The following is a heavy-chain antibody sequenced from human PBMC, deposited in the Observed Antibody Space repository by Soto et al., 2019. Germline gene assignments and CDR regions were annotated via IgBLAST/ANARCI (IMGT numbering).Heavy chain of an antibody. V-gene: IGHV3-30*03. Sequence: QVQLVESGGGVVRPGRSLRLSCAASGFTFSTYGMHWVRQAPGKGLEWVAVISDDGSNKYYVDSVRGRFTISRDNSEYTLYLQMNSRRAEDTSVYSCVTPRNMGGNDYKVDQWVQGTLVTVSS. CDR3: VTPRNMGGNDYKVDQ. J-gene: IGHJ4*02. CDR2: ISDDGSNK. CDR1: GFTFSTYG. D-gene: IGHD5-12*01.